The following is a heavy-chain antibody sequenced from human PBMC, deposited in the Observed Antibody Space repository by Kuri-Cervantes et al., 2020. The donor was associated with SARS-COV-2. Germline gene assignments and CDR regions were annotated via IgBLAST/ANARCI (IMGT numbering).Heavy chain of an antibody. D-gene: IGHD3-3*01. CDR3: ARDRRYDFWSGYSANDAFDI. CDR2: INPNSGGT. CDR1: GGTFSSYA. J-gene: IGHJ3*02. V-gene: IGHV1-2*04. Sequence: ASVKVSCKASGGTFSSYAISWVRQAPGQGLEWMGWINPNSGGTNYAQKFQGWVTMTRDTSISTAYMALSRLRSDDTAVYYCARDRRYDFWSGYSANDAFDIWGQGTMVTVSS.